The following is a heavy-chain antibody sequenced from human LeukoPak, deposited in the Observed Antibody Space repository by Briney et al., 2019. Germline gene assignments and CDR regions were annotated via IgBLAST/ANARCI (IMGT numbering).Heavy chain of an antibody. Sequence: GGSLRLSCAASGFTFDDYAMHWVRQAPGKGLEWVSLISGDGGSTYYADSVKGRFTISRDNSKNSLYLQMNSLRTVDTALYYCAKDISYYDSSGYYSVLGYWGQGTLVTVSS. D-gene: IGHD3-22*01. V-gene: IGHV3-43*02. CDR2: ISGDGGST. CDR3: AKDISYYDSSGYYSVLGY. CDR1: GFTFDDYA. J-gene: IGHJ4*02.